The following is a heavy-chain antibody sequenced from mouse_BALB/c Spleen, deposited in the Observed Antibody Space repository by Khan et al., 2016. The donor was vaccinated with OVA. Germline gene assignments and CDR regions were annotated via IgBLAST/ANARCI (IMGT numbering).Heavy chain of an antibody. D-gene: IGHD1-1*01. CDR2: INPHIGET. CDR3: ARKNGSDFDY. Sequence: VQLKQSGPELVKPGASVKISCKASDYSFTGYFMNWVMQSHGKRLEWIGRINPHIGETFYNQKFTDKATLTVDESSTTAHMELRSLASEDSAVYYCARKNGSDFDYWGQGTTLTVSS. V-gene: IGHV1-20*02. CDR1: DYSFTGYF. J-gene: IGHJ2*01.